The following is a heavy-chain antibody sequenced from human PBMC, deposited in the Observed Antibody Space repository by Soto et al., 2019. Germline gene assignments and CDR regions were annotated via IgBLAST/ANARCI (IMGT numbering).Heavy chain of an antibody. CDR2: ISGSGSNT. D-gene: IGHD5-12*01. Sequence: GGSLRLSCAASGFTFSTYAMSWVRQAPGKGLEWVSAISGSGSNTYYADSVKGRFTISRDDSKSTLYLQMNSLRAEDTAVYYCAREGRGSFDFWGRGTMVTVSS. J-gene: IGHJ3*01. V-gene: IGHV3-23*01. CDR1: GFTFSTYA. CDR3: AREGRGSFDF.